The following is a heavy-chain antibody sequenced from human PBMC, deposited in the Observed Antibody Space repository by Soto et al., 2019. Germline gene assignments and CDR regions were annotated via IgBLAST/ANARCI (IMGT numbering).Heavy chain of an antibody. D-gene: IGHD1-1*01. CDR3: AKDAKGSTIEYNYMDV. CDR1: GFTFSSYA. CDR2: ISGSGGST. J-gene: IGHJ6*03. Sequence: GGSLRLSCAASGFTFSSYAMSWVRQAPGKGLEWVSAISGSGGSTYYADSVKGRFTISRDNSKNTLYLQMNSLRAEDTAVYYCAKDAKGSTIEYNYMDVWGKGTTVTVSS. V-gene: IGHV3-23*01.